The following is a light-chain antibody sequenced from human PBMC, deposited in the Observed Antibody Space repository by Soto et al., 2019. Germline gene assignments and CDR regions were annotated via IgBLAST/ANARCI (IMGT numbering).Light chain of an antibody. CDR3: QHYGSSVPIT. J-gene: IGKJ3*01. V-gene: IGKV3-20*01. CDR2: GAS. CDR1: QPISSSS. Sequence: EIVLTQSPGTLSLSPGNRATLSCRASQPISSSSLAWYQQRPGQAPRLLIYGASSRATGIPDRFSGRGSGTDFALTISRLEPEDVAVYYCQHYGSSVPITFGPGTKVDIK.